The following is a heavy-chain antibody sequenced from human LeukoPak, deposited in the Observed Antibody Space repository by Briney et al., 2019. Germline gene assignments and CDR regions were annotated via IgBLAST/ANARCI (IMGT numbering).Heavy chain of an antibody. CDR1: GLTLSSLW. D-gene: IGHD3-10*01. CDR2: IIQDGSET. J-gene: IGHJ4*02. Sequence: PGGSLRLSCAASGLTLSSLWMSWVRQAPGKGLDWVANIIQDGSETYNVDSVKGRFTISRNNAKNSLFLHMNSLRAEDTAVYYCAISFGAALDYWGQGIVVTVSS. CDR3: AISFGAALDY. V-gene: IGHV3-7*01.